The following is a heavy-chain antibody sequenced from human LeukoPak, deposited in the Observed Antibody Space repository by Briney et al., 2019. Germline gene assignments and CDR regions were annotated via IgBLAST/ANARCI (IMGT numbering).Heavy chain of an antibody. CDR1: GGSISSSSYY. CDR2: IYYSGST. D-gene: IGHD5-24*01. Sequence: PSETLSLTCTVSGGSISSSSYYWGWTRQPPGKGLEWIGSIYYSGSTYYNPSLKSRVTISVDTSKNQFSLKLSSVTAADTAVYYCARHLRHHGPWFDPWGQGTLVTVSS. J-gene: IGHJ5*02. CDR3: ARHLRHHGPWFDP. V-gene: IGHV4-39*01.